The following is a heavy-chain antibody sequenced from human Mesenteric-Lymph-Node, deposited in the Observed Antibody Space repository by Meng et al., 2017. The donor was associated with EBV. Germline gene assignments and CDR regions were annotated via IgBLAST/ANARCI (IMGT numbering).Heavy chain of an antibody. CDR1: GGSFSDYY. CDR2: INHSGTT. V-gene: IGHV4-34*01. Sequence: QLPLPQLGGGVLVPSETRSLTCAVSGGSFSDYYWSWIRQTPGKGLEWIGDINHSGTTNYNPSLMSRVTFSVDTSKNQFSLTLTSVTAADTGVYYCARERLATRPRDYWGQGTLVTVSS. J-gene: IGHJ4*02. CDR3: ARERLATRPRDY.